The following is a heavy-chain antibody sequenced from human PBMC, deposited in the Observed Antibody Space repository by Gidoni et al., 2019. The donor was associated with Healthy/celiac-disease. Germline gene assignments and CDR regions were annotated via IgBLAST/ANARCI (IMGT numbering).Heavy chain of an antibody. CDR2: INHSGST. V-gene: IGHV4-34*01. Sequence: QVQLQQWGAGLLKPSETLSLTCAVYGGSFSGYYWSWIRQPPGKGLEWIGEINHSGSTNYNPSLKSRVTISVDTSKNQFSLKLSSVTAADTAVYYCARIKGYIRLFDYWGQGTLVTVSS. D-gene: IGHD2-2*02. CDR1: GGSFSGYY. J-gene: IGHJ4*02. CDR3: ARIKGYIRLFDY.